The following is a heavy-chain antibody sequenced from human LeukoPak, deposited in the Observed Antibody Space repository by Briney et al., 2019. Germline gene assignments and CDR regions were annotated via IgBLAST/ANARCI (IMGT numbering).Heavy chain of an antibody. CDR1: GGTSSSYA. J-gene: IGHJ5*02. Sequence: ASVKVSCKASGGTSSSYAISWVRQAPGQGLEWMGGIIPIFGTANYAQKFQGRVTIIADKSTSTAYMELSSLRSEDTAVYYCARDNYSGYDSGWFDPWGQGTLVTVSS. CDR3: ARDNYSGYDSGWFDP. CDR2: IIPIFGTA. D-gene: IGHD5-12*01. V-gene: IGHV1-69*06.